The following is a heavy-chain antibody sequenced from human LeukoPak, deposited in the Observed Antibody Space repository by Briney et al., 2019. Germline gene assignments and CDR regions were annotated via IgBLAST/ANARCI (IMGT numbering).Heavy chain of an antibody. D-gene: IGHD6-19*01. CDR1: GGSISSYY. V-gene: IGHV4-59*01. Sequence: SSETLSLTCTVSGGSISSYYWSWIRQPPGKGLEWIGYIYYSGSTNYNPSLKSRVTISVDTSKNQFSLKLSSVTAADTAVYYCARGGYSSVRRGVPPDYWGQGTLVTVSS. CDR2: IYYSGST. CDR3: ARGGYSSVRRGVPPDY. J-gene: IGHJ4*02.